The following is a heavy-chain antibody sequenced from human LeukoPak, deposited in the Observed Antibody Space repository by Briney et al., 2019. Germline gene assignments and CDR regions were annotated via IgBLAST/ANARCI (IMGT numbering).Heavy chain of an antibody. J-gene: IGHJ4*02. D-gene: IGHD5-18*01. Sequence: ASVTVSCTASGYAFIDHGVNWVRQAPGQGLEWMGWISGYNGHTSYAQKFQGRVMVTTDRSTNTAYLELRSLRSDDTAVYYCARVPNPRNTYGYNDKWGQGTLVTVSS. CDR1: GYAFIDHG. V-gene: IGHV1-18*04. CDR3: ARVPNPRNTYGYNDK. CDR2: ISGYNGHT.